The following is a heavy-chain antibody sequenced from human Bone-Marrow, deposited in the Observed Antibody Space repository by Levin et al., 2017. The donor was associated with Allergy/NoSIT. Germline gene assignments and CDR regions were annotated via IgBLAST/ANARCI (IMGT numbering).Heavy chain of an antibody. CDR3: ARGLVEDSSSLGYYYYGMDV. Sequence: SSETQSLTCAVYGGSFSGYYWSWIRQPPGKGLEWIGEINHSGSTNYNPSLKSRVTISVDTSKNQFSLKLSSVTAADTAVYYCARGLVEDSSSLGYYYYGMDVWGQGTTVTVSS. J-gene: IGHJ6*02. D-gene: IGHD6-6*01. CDR2: INHSGST. CDR1: GGSFSGYY. V-gene: IGHV4-34*01.